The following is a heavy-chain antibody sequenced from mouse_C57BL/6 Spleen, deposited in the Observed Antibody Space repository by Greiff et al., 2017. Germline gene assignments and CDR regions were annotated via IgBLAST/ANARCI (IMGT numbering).Heavy chain of an antibody. CDR3: ARAYDGYYRY. D-gene: IGHD2-3*01. Sequence: QVTLKESGPGILQSSQTLSLTCSFSGFSLSTSGMGVSWIRQPSGKGLEWLAHNYWDDDKHYNPSLKSRLTISKDTSRNQVFLKITSVDTADTATYYCARAYDGYYRYWGQGTTLTVSS. J-gene: IGHJ2*01. V-gene: IGHV8-12*01. CDR1: GFSLSTSGMG. CDR2: NYWDDDK.